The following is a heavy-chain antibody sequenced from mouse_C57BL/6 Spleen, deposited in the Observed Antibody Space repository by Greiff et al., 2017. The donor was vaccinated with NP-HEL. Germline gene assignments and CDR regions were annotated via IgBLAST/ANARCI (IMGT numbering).Heavy chain of an antibody. CDR3: ARKEETYYYGSSYRYYYAMDY. D-gene: IGHD1-1*01. V-gene: IGHV5-17*01. J-gene: IGHJ4*01. Sequence: EVQLVESGGGLVKPGGSLKLSCAASGFTFSDYGMHWVRQAPEKGLEWVAYISSGSSTIYYVDTVKGRFTISRDNAKKTLFLQMTSLRSEDTAMYYCARKEETYYYGSSYRYYYAMDYWGQGTSVTVSS. CDR1: GFTFSDYG. CDR2: ISSGSSTI.